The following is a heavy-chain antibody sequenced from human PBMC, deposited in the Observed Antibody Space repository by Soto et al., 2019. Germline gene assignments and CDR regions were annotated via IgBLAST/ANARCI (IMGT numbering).Heavy chain of an antibody. J-gene: IGHJ4*02. D-gene: IGHD3-22*01. Sequence: SETVRQTGAVDDRFFSGDYWSWIRQPPGKGLEWFGEINHSGSTNYNPSLKSRVTISVDTSKNQFSLKLSSVTAADTAVYYCARPATRTDYYDSSGPSNDYWGQGTLVTVSS. V-gene: IGHV4-34*01. CDR1: DRFFSGDY. CDR3: ARPATRTDYYDSSGPSNDY. CDR2: INHSGST.